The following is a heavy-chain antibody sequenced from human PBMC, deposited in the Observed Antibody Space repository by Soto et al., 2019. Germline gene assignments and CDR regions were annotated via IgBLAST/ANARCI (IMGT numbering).Heavy chain of an antibody. CDR2: IYQSGTT. J-gene: IGHJ5*02. CDR3: ARGSGWRADP. Sequence: QVQLQESGPGLMKPSETLSLTCAVSGGSVSGDDWWSWVRQPPEKGLEWIGEIYQSGTTNYHPSLNSRVTISLDKSKNQLSLKLTSLTAADTAVYYCARGSGWRADPWGQGTLVTVSS. CDR1: GGSVSGDDW. V-gene: IGHV4-4*02. D-gene: IGHD2-15*01.